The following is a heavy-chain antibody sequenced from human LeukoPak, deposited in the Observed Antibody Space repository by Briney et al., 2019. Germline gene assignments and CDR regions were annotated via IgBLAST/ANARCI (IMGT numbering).Heavy chain of an antibody. CDR3: AKVLYNWNGEDAFDI. CDR2: ISYDGSNK. Sequence: GRSLRLSCAASGFTFSSYGMHWVRQAPGKGLEWVAVISYDGSNKYYADSVKGRFTIPRDNSKNTLYLQMNSLRAEDTAVYYCAKVLYNWNGEDAFDIWGQGTMVTVSS. CDR1: GFTFSSYG. D-gene: IGHD1-1*01. J-gene: IGHJ3*02. V-gene: IGHV3-30*18.